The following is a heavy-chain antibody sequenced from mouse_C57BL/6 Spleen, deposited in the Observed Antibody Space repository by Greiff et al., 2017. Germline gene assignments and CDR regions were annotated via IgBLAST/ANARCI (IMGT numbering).Heavy chain of an antibody. Sequence: VQLQQPGTELVKPGASVKLSCKASGYTFTSYWMHWVKQRPGQGLEWIGNLNPSNGGTNYTEKFKSKATLTVDKSSSTAYMQLSSLASEDSAVYNCASIGYLERENWGDETTLAISS. CDR2: LNPSNGGT. D-gene: IGHD2-14*01. J-gene: IGHJ2*01. CDR1: GYTFTSYW. CDR3: ASIGYLEREN. V-gene: IGHV1-53*01.